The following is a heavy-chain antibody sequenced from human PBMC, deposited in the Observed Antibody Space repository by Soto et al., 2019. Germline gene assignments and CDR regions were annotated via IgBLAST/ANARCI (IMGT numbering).Heavy chain of an antibody. D-gene: IGHD1-26*01. CDR3: ARDYMGEWELHYYFDY. CDR1: GFTFSSYA. V-gene: IGHV3-30-3*01. CDR2: ISYDGSNK. Sequence: GGSLRLSCAASGFTFSSYAMHWVRQAPGKGLEWVAVISYDGSNKYYADYVKGRFTISRDNSKNTLYLQMNSLRAEDTAVYYCARDYMGEWELHYYFDYWGQGTLVTVSS. J-gene: IGHJ4*02.